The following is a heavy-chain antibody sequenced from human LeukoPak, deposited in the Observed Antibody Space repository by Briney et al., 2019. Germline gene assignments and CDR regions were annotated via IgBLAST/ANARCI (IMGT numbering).Heavy chain of an antibody. Sequence: PSETLSLTCTVSGGSITSYYWSWIRQPPGKGLGYIGNIYYSGSTNYNPSLKSRVTISVDTSKNQFSLKLSSVTAADTAVYYCARWDDKRPLWGQGTLVTVSS. J-gene: IGHJ4*02. CDR2: IYYSGST. CDR1: GGSITSYY. CDR3: ARWDDKRPL. V-gene: IGHV4-59*01. D-gene: IGHD3-9*01.